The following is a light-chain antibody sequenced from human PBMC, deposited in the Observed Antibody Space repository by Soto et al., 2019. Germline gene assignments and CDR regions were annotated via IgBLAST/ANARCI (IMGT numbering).Light chain of an antibody. Sequence: IQLTQSPSSLSASVGDRVTITCRASQGISSYLAWYQQKPGKVPKLLIYAASTLQSGVPSRFSGSGSGTDFTLTISSLQPEDFATYYCQQSYSTPPTFGQGTKVDIK. CDR3: QQSYSTPPT. J-gene: IGKJ1*01. CDR2: AAS. CDR1: QGISSY. V-gene: IGKV1-39*01.